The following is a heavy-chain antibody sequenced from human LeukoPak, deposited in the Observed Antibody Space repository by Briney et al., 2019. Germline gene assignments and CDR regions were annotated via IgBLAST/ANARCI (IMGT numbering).Heavy chain of an antibody. J-gene: IGHJ4*02. CDR2: ISGSGGST. Sequence: PGGSLRLSCAASGFTFSSYGMSWVRQAPGKGLEWVSAISGSGGSTYYADSVKGRFTISRDNSKNTLYLQMNSLRAEDTAVYYCAVGELSLLGAWGGYFDYWGQGTLVTVSS. D-gene: IGHD3-16*02. V-gene: IGHV3-23*01. CDR1: GFTFSSYG. CDR3: AVGELSLLGAWGGYFDY.